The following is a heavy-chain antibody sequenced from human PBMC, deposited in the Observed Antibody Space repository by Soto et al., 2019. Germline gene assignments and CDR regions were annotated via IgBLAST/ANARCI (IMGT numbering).Heavy chain of an antibody. CDR3: AKERSSGWSLDY. D-gene: IGHD6-19*01. CDR2: ISGSGDST. V-gene: IGHV3-23*01. Sequence: GGSLRLSCAASGFTFSTYAMNWVRQAPGKGLEWVSGISGSGDSTYYADSVKGRFTVSRDNSKNTLYLQMNSLRAEDTAVFYCAKERSSGWSLDYWGQGTLVNVS. CDR1: GFTFSTYA. J-gene: IGHJ4*02.